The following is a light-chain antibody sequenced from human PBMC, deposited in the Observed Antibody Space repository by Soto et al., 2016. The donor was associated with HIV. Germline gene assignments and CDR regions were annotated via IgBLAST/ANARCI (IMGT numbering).Light chain of an antibody. CDR3: MQALQTPPWT. V-gene: IGKV2-28*01. J-gene: IGKJ1*01. Sequence: DIVMTQSPLTLPVTPGESASISCRSSQSLLHSNGYYYLTWYLQKPGQSPRLLMYLGSTRASWVPDRFSGSGSGTDFTLKISRVEADDIGVYYCMQALQTPPWTFGQGTKVEIK. CDR2: LGS. CDR1: QSLLHSNGYYY.